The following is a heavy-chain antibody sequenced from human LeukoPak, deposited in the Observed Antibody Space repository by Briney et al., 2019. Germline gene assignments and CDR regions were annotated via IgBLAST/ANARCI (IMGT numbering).Heavy chain of an antibody. CDR2: ISSSSSYI. D-gene: IGHD6-19*01. V-gene: IGHV3-21*01. Sequence: GGSLRLSCAASGFTFSSYSMNWVRQATGKGLEWVSSISSSSSYIYYADSVKGRFTISRDNAKNSLYLQMNSLRAEDTAVYYCATLLDSGWYSSAIDYWGQGTLVTVSS. J-gene: IGHJ4*02. CDR1: GFTFSSYS. CDR3: ATLLDSGWYSSAIDY.